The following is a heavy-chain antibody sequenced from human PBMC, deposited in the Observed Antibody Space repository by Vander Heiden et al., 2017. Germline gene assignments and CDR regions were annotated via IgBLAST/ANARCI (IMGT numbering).Heavy chain of an antibody. D-gene: IGHD5-12*01. CDR2: TNYRSKWYY. Sequence: QVQLQQSGPGLVKPSPTISLTCAISGDSVSSYDAAWNWIRQSPSRGLEWLGRTNYRSKWYYDYGVSVKSRITITPDTSKNQFSLHLNSVAPDDTAVYYCARWIHDEAYFDSWGQGTQVIVSP. J-gene: IGHJ4*02. CDR1: GDSVSSYDAA. CDR3: ARWIHDEAYFDS. V-gene: IGHV6-1*01.